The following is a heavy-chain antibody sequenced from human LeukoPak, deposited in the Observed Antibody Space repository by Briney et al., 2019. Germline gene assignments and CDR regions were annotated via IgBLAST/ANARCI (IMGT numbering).Heavy chain of an antibody. J-gene: IGHJ4*02. D-gene: IGHD2-15*01. Sequence: GGSLRLSCAASGFTFDDYGMHWVRQPPGKGLEWVSGISWNSGSIGYADSVKGRFTTSRDNAKNSLYLQMNSLRAEDTAVYYCATGRDCSGGSCYSVYWGQGTLVTVSS. V-gene: IGHV3-9*01. CDR3: ATGRDCSGGSCYSVY. CDR1: GFTFDDYG. CDR2: ISWNSGSI.